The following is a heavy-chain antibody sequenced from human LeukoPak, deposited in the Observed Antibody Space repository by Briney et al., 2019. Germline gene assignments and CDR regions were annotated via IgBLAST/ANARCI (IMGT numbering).Heavy chain of an antibody. CDR1: GYTFTSYG. V-gene: IGHV1-18*01. Sequence: GASVKVSCKASGYTFTSYGISWVRQAPGQGLEWMGWISAYNGNTNYAQKLQGRVTMTTDTSTSTAYMELRSQRSDDTAVYYCARGDELGYYYDSSGYSDYWGQGTLVTVSS. CDR3: ARGDELGYYYDSSGYSDY. CDR2: ISAYNGNT. J-gene: IGHJ4*02. D-gene: IGHD3-22*01.